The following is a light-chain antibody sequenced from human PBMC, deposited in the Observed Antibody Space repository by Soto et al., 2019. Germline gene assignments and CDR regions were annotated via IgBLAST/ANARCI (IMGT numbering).Light chain of an antibody. V-gene: IGKV1-9*01. CDR3: QQHNSYPLT. CDR1: QGISSY. CDR2: AAS. Sequence: IQLTQSPSSLSASVGDRVTITCRASQGISSYLAWCQQKPGKAPKLLIYAASTLQSGVPSRFSGSASGTDFTLTISSLQPADFATYYCQQHNSYPLTFGGGTKVEIK. J-gene: IGKJ4*01.